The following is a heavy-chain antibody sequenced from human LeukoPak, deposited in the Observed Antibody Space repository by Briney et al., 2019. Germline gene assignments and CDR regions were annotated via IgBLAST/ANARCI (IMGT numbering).Heavy chain of an antibody. CDR1: GYTFTSYY. Sequence: ASVKVSCKASGYTFTSYYMHWVRQAPGQGLEWMGIINPSGGSTNYAQKFQGRVTITTDESTSTAYMELSSLRSEDTAVYYCARDRNWFDPWGQGTLVTVSS. J-gene: IGHJ5*02. CDR3: ARDRNWFDP. CDR2: INPSGGST. V-gene: IGHV1-46*01.